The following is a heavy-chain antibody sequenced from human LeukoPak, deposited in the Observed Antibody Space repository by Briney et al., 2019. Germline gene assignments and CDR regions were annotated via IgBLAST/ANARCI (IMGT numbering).Heavy chain of an antibody. V-gene: IGHV4-59*08. Sequence: PSETLSLTCTVSGGSISSYYWSWIRQPPGKGLEWTGYIYYSGSTNYNPSLKSRVTISVDTSKNQFSLKLSSVTAADTAVYYCARLPVAAAGRGYYYYYGMDVWGQGTTVTVSS. CDR2: IYYSGST. CDR1: GGSISSYY. CDR3: ARLPVAAAGRGYYYYYGMDV. D-gene: IGHD6-13*01. J-gene: IGHJ6*02.